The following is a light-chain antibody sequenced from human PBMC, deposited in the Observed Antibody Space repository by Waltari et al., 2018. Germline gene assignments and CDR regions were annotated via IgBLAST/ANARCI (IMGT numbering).Light chain of an antibody. Sequence: QSVLTRPPSESGAPWQRVTIYCNGSSSNIASPDTVHWCHQVPGRAPKLLIYDDSDRPSGVPDRFSGSKSGTSASLAITGLQAEDEAEYFCQSYDSGMNGLFFGGGTKVTVL. V-gene: IGLV1-40*01. CDR1: SSNIASPDT. CDR3: QSYDSGMNGLF. J-gene: IGLJ2*01. CDR2: DDS.